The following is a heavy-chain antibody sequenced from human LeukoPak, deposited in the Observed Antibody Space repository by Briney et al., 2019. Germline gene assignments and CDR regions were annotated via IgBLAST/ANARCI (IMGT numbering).Heavy chain of an antibody. V-gene: IGHV1-2*02. CDR2: INPNSGGT. D-gene: IGHD6-13*01. J-gene: IGHJ5*02. CDR3: ARGPCIPYSSSLNWFDP. CDR1: GYTFTGYY. Sequence: ASVKVSCKASGYTFTGYYMHWVRQAPGQGLEWMGWINPNSGGTNYAQKFQGRVTMTRDTSISTAYMELSRLRSDDTAVYYCARGPCIPYSSSLNWFDPWGQGTLVTVSS.